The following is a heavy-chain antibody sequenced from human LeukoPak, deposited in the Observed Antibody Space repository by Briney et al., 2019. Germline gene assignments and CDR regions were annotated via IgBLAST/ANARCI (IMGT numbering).Heavy chain of an antibody. V-gene: IGHV1-24*01. Sequence: ASVKVPCKVSGYTLTELSMHWVRQAPGKGLEGMGGFDPEDGETIYAQKFQGRVTMTEDTSTDTAYMELSSLRSEDTAVYYCATGYSSGWYKSFGYWGQGTLVTVSS. CDR2: FDPEDGET. J-gene: IGHJ4*02. CDR3: ATGYSSGWYKSFGY. CDR1: GYTLTELS. D-gene: IGHD6-19*01.